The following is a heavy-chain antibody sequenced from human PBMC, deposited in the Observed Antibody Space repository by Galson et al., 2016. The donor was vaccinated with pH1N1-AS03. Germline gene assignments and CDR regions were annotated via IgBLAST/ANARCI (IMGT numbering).Heavy chain of an antibody. D-gene: IGHD6-19*01. CDR1: GFTFSSHT. J-gene: IGHJ4*02. V-gene: IGHV3-21*01. CDR3: ARDAASSGSWYYSDH. Sequence: LRLSCAVSGFTFSSHTMYWVRQAPGKGLAWVSGIDSGSNLIYYGDSVKGRFTVSRDNARQSLFLHMNSLRAEDTAVYCCARDAASSGSWYYSDHWGQGILVTVSS. CDR2: IDSGSNLI.